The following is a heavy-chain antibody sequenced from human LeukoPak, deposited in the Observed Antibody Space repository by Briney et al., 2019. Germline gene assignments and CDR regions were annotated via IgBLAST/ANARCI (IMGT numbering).Heavy chain of an antibody. D-gene: IGHD3-10*01. J-gene: IGHJ4*02. CDR2: ISGSSSYI. V-gene: IGHV3-21*01. Sequence: PGGSLRLSCAASGFTFSSYSMNWVRQAPGKGLEWVASISGSSSYIYHADSVKGRFTTSRDNAKNSLYLQMTSLRAEDTAVYYCASDGSPDYYGSGSYNYWGQGTLVTVSS. CDR3: ASDGSPDYYGSGSYNY. CDR1: GFTFSSYS.